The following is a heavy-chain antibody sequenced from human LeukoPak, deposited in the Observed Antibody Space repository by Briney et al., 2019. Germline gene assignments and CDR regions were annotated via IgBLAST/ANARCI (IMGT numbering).Heavy chain of an antibody. J-gene: IGHJ4*02. CDR3: ARGRKGDYEGDYFDY. CDR2: INHSGST. CDR1: GGSFSGYY. D-gene: IGHD4-17*01. V-gene: IGHV4-34*01. Sequence: PSETLSLTCAVYGGSFSGYYWSWIRQPPGKGLEWIGEINHSGSTNYNPSLKSRVTISVDTSKNQFSLKLSSVTAADTAVYYCARGRKGDYEGDYFDYWGQGTLVTVSS.